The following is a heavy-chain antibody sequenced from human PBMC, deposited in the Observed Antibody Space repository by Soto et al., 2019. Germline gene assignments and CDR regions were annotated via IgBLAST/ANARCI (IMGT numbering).Heavy chain of an antibody. V-gene: IGHV1-8*01. Sequence: ASVKVSCKASGYTFTSYDINWVRQATGQGLEWMGWMNPNSGNTGYAQKFQGRVTMTRNTSISTAYMELSSLRSEDTAVYYCARALRYSYGYVWFDPRGQLTLFTVSS. CDR2: MNPNSGNT. D-gene: IGHD5-18*01. CDR1: GYTFTSYD. CDR3: ARALRYSYGYVWFDP. J-gene: IGHJ5*02.